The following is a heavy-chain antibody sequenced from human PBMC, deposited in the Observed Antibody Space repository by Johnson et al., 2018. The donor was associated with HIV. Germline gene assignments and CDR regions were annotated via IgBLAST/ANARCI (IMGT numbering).Heavy chain of an antibody. D-gene: IGHD3-22*01. CDR3: ARALYYYDRGDAFDI. Sequence: VHLVESGGGLVQPGGSLRLSCSASGFNFSTYWMTWVRQAPGKGLEWVANINQDGSEKFYVDSVKGRFTISRDNAKNSLYLQMNSLRAEDTAVYYCARALYYYDRGDAFDIWGQGTMVTVSS. V-gene: IGHV3-7*01. CDR1: GFNFSTYW. CDR2: INQDGSEK. J-gene: IGHJ3*02.